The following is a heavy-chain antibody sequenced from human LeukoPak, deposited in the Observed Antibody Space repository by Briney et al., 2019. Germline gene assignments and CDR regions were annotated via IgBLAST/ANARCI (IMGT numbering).Heavy chain of an antibody. D-gene: IGHD6-19*01. J-gene: IGHJ4*02. Sequence: KPSQTLSLTCTVSGGSISSGDYDWSWIRQPPGKGLEWIGEINHSGSTNYNPSLKSRVTISVDTSKNQFSLKLSSVTAADTAVYYCAIMAGRFDYWGQGTLVTVSS. CDR1: GGSISSGDYD. V-gene: IGHV4-30-4*08. CDR3: AIMAGRFDY. CDR2: INHSGST.